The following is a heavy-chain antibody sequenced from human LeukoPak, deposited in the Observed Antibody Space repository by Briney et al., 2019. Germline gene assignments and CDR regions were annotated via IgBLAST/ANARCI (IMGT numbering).Heavy chain of an antibody. J-gene: IGHJ6*03. CDR2: IYYSGST. D-gene: IGHD6-19*01. CDR1: GGTISSYY. Sequence: SDTLSLTCTVSGGTISSYYWSWIRQPPGKGLEWIGYIYYSGSTNYNPSHIRRVTITVATSKDQFALKLSSVTAADTAVYYCARDLVAVAENYYYIYVWGNGTTVTVSS. CDR3: ARDLVAVAENYYYIYV. V-gene: IGHV4-59*01.